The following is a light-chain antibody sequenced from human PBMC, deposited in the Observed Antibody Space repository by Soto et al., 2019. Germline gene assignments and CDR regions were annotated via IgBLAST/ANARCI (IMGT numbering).Light chain of an antibody. J-gene: IGLJ1*01. Sequence: QSVLTQPASVSGSPGQSITISCTGTSGDVGTYNLVSWYQQLPGKAPKLMLYEGTKWPSGISIRFSGSKSGNTASLTISGLQAEDEADYYCCSYAGSSTYVFGTGTKLTVL. CDR2: EGT. V-gene: IGLV2-23*01. CDR1: SGDVGTYNL. CDR3: CSYAGSSTYV.